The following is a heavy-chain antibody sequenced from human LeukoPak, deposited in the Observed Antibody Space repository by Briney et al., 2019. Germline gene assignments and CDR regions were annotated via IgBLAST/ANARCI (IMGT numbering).Heavy chain of an antibody. J-gene: IGHJ4*02. D-gene: IGHD3-22*01. CDR2: ISYSGRT. V-gene: IGHV4-39*01. Sequence: SETLSLTCTVSGGSTSSSSFYWGWIRQPPGKGLECIGRISYSGRTYYNPSLQSRVTISVDTSKNQFSLRLSSVTAADTAVYYCARLRAYYYDSSGYYNFDFWGQGTLVTVS. CDR1: GGSTSSSSFY. CDR3: ARLRAYYYDSSGYYNFDF.